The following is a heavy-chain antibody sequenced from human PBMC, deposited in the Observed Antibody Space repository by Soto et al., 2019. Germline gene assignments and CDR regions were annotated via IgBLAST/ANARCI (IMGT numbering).Heavy chain of an antibody. Sequence: GESLKISCQGSGYSFTSYWIAWVRQMPGKGLEWMGIINPGDSDARYSPSFQGQVIISADKSISTAYLQWSSLKASDTAMYYCARPGMASMSIHFDYWGQGTLVTVSS. CDR1: GYSFTSYW. J-gene: IGHJ4*02. CDR2: INPGDSDA. D-gene: IGHD3-10*01. CDR3: ARPGMASMSIHFDY. V-gene: IGHV5-51*01.